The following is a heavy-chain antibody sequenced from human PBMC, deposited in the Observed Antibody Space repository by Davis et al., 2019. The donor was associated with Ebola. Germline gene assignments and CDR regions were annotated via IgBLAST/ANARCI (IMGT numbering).Heavy chain of an antibody. CDR1: GFTFSSYA. V-gene: IGHV3-30-3*01. CDR3: ARDGRSSSWYTRGKYYYYGMDV. CDR2: ISYDGSNK. D-gene: IGHD6-13*01. J-gene: IGHJ6*02. Sequence: PGGSLRLSCAASGFTFSSYAMHWVRQAPGKGLEWVAVISYDGSNKYYADSVKGRFTISRDNSKNTLYLQMNSLRAEDTAVYYCARDGRSSSWYTRGKYYYYGMDVWGQGTTVTVSS.